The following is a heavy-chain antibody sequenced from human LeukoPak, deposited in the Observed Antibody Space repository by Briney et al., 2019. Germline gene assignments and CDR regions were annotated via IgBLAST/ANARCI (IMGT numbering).Heavy chain of an antibody. CDR1: GDSISSGNYY. CDR3: ARESDLSHYDRTDY. D-gene: IGHD3-9*01. CDR2: IYSSGTT. V-gene: IGHV4-61*02. J-gene: IGHJ4*02. Sequence: SETLSLTXAVSGDSISSGNYYWSWIRQPAGKGLDWIGRIYSSGTTTYNPSLKSRVSISADTSKNQYSLKLTSVTVADTAVYFCARESDLSHYDRTDYWGRGTLVTVSS.